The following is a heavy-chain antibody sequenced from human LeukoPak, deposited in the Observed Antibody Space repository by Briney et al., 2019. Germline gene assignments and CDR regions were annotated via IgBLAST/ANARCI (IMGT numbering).Heavy chain of an antibody. CDR2: IGGSGISA. CDR1: GFTFDDYG. V-gene: IGHV3-23*01. CDR3: AKRDSTGYSTSFFDY. D-gene: IGHD3-22*01. J-gene: IGHJ4*02. Sequence: PGGSLRLSCAASGFTFDDYGMSWVRQAPGKGLEWVSAIGGSGISALYADSVTGRFTISRDNSRNTLYLHMNSLRADDTAVYFCAKRDSTGYSTSFFDYWGQGALVTVSS.